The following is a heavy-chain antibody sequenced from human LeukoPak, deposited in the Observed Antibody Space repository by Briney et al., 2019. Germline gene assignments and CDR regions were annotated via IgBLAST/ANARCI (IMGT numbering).Heavy chain of an antibody. V-gene: IGHV4-30-4*01. D-gene: IGHD2-2*01. J-gene: IGHJ5*02. CDR1: GGSISSGDYY. CDR3: ARDGQYRSTTSCYDWFDP. Sequence: SETLSLTCTVSGGSISSGDYYWSWIRQPPGKGLEWIGYIYYSGSTYYNPSLESRVTISVDTSKHQFSLKLSSVTAADTAVYYCARDGQYRSTTSCYDWFDPWGQGTLVTVSS. CDR2: IYYSGST.